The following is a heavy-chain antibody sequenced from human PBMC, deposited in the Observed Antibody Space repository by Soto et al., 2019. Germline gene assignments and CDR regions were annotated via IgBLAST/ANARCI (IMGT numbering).Heavy chain of an antibody. CDR2: ISSSGGTI. V-gene: IGHV3-48*02. D-gene: IGHD2-15*01. Sequence: EVQLVESGGGLVQPGGSVRLSCAASGFTFSTYSMNWVRQAPGKGLEWVSFISSSGGTIYYADSVKGRFTISRDNAKNSLYLQMNSLSDEDTAVYYCARLSVRYCSGGSCSQLDYWGQVTLVTVSS. CDR3: ARLSVRYCSGGSCSQLDY. CDR1: GFTFSTYS. J-gene: IGHJ4*02.